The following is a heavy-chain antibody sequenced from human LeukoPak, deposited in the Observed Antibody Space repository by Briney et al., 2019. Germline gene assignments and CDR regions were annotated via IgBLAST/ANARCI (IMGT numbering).Heavy chain of an antibody. CDR2: ISAGADST. Sequence: GGSLRLSCAAATLTFSSYAMSWARQAPGKGLEWVSAISAGADSTYYADSVQGRFTISRDNSKNTLFLQMSGLRAEHTAVYFCARWAYGDYDSWGQGTLVTVSS. D-gene: IGHD4-17*01. J-gene: IGHJ5*01. V-gene: IGHV3-23*01. CDR1: TLTFSSYA. CDR3: ARWAYGDYDS.